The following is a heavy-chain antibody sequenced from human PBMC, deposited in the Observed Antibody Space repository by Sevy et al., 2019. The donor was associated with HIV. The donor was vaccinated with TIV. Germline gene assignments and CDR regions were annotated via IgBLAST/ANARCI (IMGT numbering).Heavy chain of an antibody. J-gene: IGHJ3*02. CDR3: AKDTGSGSYFDAFDI. Sequence: GGSLRLSCAASGFTFSSYAMSWVRQAPGKGLEWVSAISGSGGSTYYADSVKGRFTISRDNSKNTLYLQMNSLRAEDTDVYYCAKDTGSGSYFDAFDIWGQGTMVTVSS. V-gene: IGHV3-23*01. CDR2: ISGSGGST. D-gene: IGHD3-10*01. CDR1: GFTFSSYA.